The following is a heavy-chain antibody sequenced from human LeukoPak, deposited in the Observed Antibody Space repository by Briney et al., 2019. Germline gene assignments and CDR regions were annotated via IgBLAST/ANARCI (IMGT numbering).Heavy chain of an antibody. J-gene: IGHJ4*02. CDR1: GYTFTGYY. D-gene: IGHD6-19*01. V-gene: IGHV1-2*02. CDR2: INPNSGGT. Sequence: ASVKVSCKASGYTFTGYYMHWVRQAPGQGLECMGWINPNSGGTNYAQKFQGRVTMTRDTSISTAYMELSRLRSDDTAVYYCAKGDSSGWASFDYWGQGTLVTVSS. CDR3: AKGDSSGWASFDY.